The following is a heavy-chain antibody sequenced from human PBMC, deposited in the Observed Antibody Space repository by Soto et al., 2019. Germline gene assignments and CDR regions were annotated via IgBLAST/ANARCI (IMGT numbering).Heavy chain of an antibody. V-gene: IGHV3-21*01. CDR2: ISSSSSYI. Sequence: PGGSLRLSCAASGFTLSSYSMNWVRQAPGKGLEWVSSISSSSSYIYYADSVKGRFTISRDNAKNSLYLQMNSLRAEDTAVYYCARVFTMNGMDVWGQGTTVTVSS. J-gene: IGHJ6*02. CDR1: GFTLSSYS. D-gene: IGHD3-22*01. CDR3: ARVFTMNGMDV.